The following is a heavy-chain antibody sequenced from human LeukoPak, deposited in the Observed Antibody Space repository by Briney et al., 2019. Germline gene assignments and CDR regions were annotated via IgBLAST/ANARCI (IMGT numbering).Heavy chain of an antibody. CDR3: ARHVTYSSSWMANFDF. Sequence: KTSETLSLTCTVAGGSISSYYWSWIRQPPGKGLEWIGYIYYSGSTNYNPSLKSRVTISVDTSKNQFSLKLSSVTAADTAVYFCARHVTYSSSWMANFDFWGRGILVTVSS. D-gene: IGHD6-13*01. CDR2: IYYSGST. J-gene: IGHJ4*02. CDR1: GGSISSYY. V-gene: IGHV4-59*08.